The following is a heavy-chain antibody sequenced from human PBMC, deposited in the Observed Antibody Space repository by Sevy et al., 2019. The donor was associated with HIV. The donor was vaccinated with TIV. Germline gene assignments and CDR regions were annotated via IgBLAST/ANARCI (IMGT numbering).Heavy chain of an antibody. CDR2: INPNSGGT. J-gene: IGHJ4*02. CDR1: GYTFTGYY. D-gene: IGHD2-15*01. V-gene: IGHV1-2*02. CDR3: ARGRQCCSGGSCYSTHVDY. Sequence: ASVKVSCKASGYTFTGYYMHWVRQAPGQGLEWMGWINPNSGGTNYAQKFQGRVTMTRDTSISTAYMGLSRRRSDDTAVYYCARGRQCCSGGSCYSTHVDYWGQGTLVTVPS.